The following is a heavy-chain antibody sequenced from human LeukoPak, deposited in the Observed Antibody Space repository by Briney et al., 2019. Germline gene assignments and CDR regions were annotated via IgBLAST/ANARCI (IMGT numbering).Heavy chain of an antibody. CDR2: ISTRSTYI. V-gene: IGHV3-21*01. D-gene: IGHD2-21*02. CDR3: ARDAYCGGDCYSFFDY. Sequence: PGGSLRLSCAASGFTFSYYAMNWVRQAPGKGLEWVSSISTRSTYIYYADSLKGRFTISRANAKNSLYLHMNNLRAEDTAVYYCARDAYCGGDCYSFFDYWGQGTLVTVSS. J-gene: IGHJ4*02. CDR1: GFTFSYYA.